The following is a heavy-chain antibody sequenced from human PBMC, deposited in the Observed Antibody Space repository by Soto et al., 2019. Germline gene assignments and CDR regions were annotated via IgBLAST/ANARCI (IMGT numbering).Heavy chain of an antibody. D-gene: IGHD4-17*01. CDR1: GYSFTTFG. CDR3: ARWDDYGASDQYHFDQ. Sequence: QVQLVQSGVEVKKPGASVKVSCKASGYSFTTFGITWVRQAPGQGLEWMGWISGYDDKTRYAQRFQGRVTMTTDTSTNTAYMELTSLRSDDTALYYCARWDDYGASDQYHFDQWGQGTLVTVSS. V-gene: IGHV1-18*01. CDR2: ISGYDDKT. J-gene: IGHJ4*02.